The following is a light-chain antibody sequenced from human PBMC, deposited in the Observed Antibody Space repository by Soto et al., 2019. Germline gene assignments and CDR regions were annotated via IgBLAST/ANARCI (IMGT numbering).Light chain of an antibody. CDR1: SSDVGGYNY. CDR2: EVG. J-gene: IGLJ3*02. Sequence: QSALTQPASVSGSPGQSITISCTGTSSDVGGYNYVSWYQQHPGKAPKLMIYEVGNRPSGVSNRFSGSKSGNTASLTISGLQAEDEADYYCNSYTTSSLRVFGGGTKLTVL. V-gene: IGLV2-14*01. CDR3: NSYTTSSLRV.